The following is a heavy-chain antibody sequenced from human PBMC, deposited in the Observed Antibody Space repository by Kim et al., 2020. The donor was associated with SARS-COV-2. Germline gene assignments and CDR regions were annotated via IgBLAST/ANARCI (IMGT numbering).Heavy chain of an antibody. CDR2: ISGSGVTT. D-gene: IGHD3-3*01. CDR1: GFSFSNYA. V-gene: IGHV3-23*01. Sequence: GGSLRLSCAASGFSFSNYAMSWVRQAPGKGLEWVSAISGSGVTTYYADSVKGRFTISRDNSKNTLFLQMNSLRAEDTAVYYCAKSRMGLEWLFGTGEGDFDYWGQGTLVTVSS. J-gene: IGHJ4*02. CDR3: AKSRMGLEWLFGTGEGDFDY.